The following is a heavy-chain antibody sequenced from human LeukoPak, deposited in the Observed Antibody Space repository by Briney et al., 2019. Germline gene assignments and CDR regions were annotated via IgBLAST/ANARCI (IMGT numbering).Heavy chain of an antibody. D-gene: IGHD2-2*01. Sequence: SETLSLTCAVYGGSFSGYYWSWIRQPPGKGLGWIGEINHSGSTNYNPSLKSRVTISVDTSKNQFSLKLSSVTAADTAVYYCARGLRSSTSPFDYWGQGTLVTVSS. CDR3: ARGLRSSTSPFDY. CDR2: INHSGST. V-gene: IGHV4-34*01. CDR1: GGSFSGYY. J-gene: IGHJ4*02.